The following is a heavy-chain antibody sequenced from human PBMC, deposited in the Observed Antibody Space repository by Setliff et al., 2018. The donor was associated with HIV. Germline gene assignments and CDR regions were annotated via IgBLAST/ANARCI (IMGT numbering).Heavy chain of an antibody. CDR1: GYTFGGYY. D-gene: IGHD1-26*01. Sequence: ASVKVSCKASGYTFGGYYLHWVRRAPGQGLEWMGWINPNSGATNYAQSFQGRVTMTRDTSISTAYMDLSSLTSDDTAVYYCALASIVSTARWNHWGRGTTVTVS. CDR3: ALASIVSTARWNH. J-gene: IGHJ4*02. V-gene: IGHV1-2*02. CDR2: INPNSGAT.